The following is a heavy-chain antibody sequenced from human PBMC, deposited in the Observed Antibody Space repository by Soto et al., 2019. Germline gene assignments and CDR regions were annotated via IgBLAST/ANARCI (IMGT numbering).Heavy chain of an antibody. J-gene: IGHJ6*02. CDR3: ARDNTGVAATDTYYYHYGMDV. D-gene: IGHD2-15*01. CDR2: IIPIFGTA. CDR1: GGTFSSYA. V-gene: IGHV1-69*05. Sequence: QVQLVQSGAEVKKPGSSVKVSCKASGGTFSSYAISWVRQAPGQGLEWMGGIIPIFGTANYAQKFQGRVTITTDESTSTAYMELSSLRSEDTAVYYCARDNTGVAATDTYYYHYGMDVWGQGTTVTVSS.